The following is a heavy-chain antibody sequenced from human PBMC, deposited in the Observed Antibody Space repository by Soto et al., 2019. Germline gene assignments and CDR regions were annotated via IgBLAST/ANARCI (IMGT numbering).Heavy chain of an antibody. CDR3: VRDVVGLRRYTYAYPN. CDR1: GYNFRSYG. D-gene: IGHD2-21*01. CDR2: ISGFSGNT. V-gene: IGHV1-18*04. J-gene: IGHJ4*02. Sequence: QVTLIQSGAEVRKPGASVKVSCKASGYNFRSYGISWLRQAPGQGPEWMGWISGFSGNTTYARKVQGRVTMTTDTSTSIAYMELRSLKSDDTAVYYCVRDVVGLRRYTYAYPNWGQGTLVTVSA.